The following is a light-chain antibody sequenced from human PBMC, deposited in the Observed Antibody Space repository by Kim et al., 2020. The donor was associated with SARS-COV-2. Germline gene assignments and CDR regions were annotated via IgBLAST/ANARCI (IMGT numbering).Light chain of an antibody. Sequence: GQSITIFCTGPSSDVGGYNYVSWYQQHPGKAPKLMIYDVSKRPSGVSNRFSGSKSGNTASLTISGLQAEDEADYYCSSYTSSSTYVIGTGTKVTVL. CDR1: SSDVGGYNY. V-gene: IGLV2-14*04. CDR2: DVS. CDR3: SSYTSSSTYV. J-gene: IGLJ1*01.